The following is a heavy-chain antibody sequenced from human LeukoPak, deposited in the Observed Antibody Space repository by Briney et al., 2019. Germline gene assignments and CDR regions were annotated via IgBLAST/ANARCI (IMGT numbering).Heavy chain of an antibody. V-gene: IGHV3-33*01. CDR2: IWYDGSNK. D-gene: IGHD5-18*01. CDR3: AREFSYGYSPHYYYYGMDV. CDR1: GFTFSSYG. Sequence: PGGSLRLSCAASGFTFSSYGMHWVRQAPGKGLEWAAVIWYDGSNKYYADSVKGRFTISRDNSKNTLYLQMNSLRAEDTAVYYCAREFSYGYSPHYYYYGMDVWGQGTTVTVSS. J-gene: IGHJ6*02.